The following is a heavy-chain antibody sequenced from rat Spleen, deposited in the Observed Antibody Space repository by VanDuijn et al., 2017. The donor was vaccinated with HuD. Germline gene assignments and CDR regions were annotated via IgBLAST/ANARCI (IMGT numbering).Heavy chain of an antibody. V-gene: IGHV5-17*01. D-gene: IGHD1-4*01. Sequence: EVQLVESDGGLVQPGRSLKFSCAASGFSFGDYAMAWVRQAPKKGLEWVATIIYDGSSTYYRDSVKGRFTISRDNAKSTLYLQMDSLRSEDTATYYCARHGLPGYGVMDAWGQGASVTVSS. CDR3: ARHGLPGYGVMDA. J-gene: IGHJ4*01. CDR1: GFSFGDYA. CDR2: IIYDGSST.